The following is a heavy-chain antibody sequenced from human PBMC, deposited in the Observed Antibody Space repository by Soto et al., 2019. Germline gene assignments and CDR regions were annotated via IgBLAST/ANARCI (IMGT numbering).Heavy chain of an antibody. Sequence: GGSLRLSCAASGFTFSTSSMNWVRQAPGKGLEWVSYITSSGSSTSYADSVKGRFTISRDNAKDSLYLQMNSLRAEDTAVYYSARTFSTGYLTIDCWGQGALVTVSS. CDR1: GFTFSTSS. J-gene: IGHJ4*02. CDR3: ARTFSTGYLTIDC. CDR2: ITSSGSST. V-gene: IGHV3-48*01. D-gene: IGHD3-9*01.